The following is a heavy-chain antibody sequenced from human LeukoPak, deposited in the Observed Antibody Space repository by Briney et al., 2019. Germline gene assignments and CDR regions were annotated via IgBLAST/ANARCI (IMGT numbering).Heavy chain of an antibody. CDR1: GFTFSDYY. CDR2: ISSSGSTI. V-gene: IGHV3-11*04. Sequence: PGGSLRLSCAASGFTFSDYYMSWIRQAPGKGLEWVSYISSSGSTIYYADSVKGRFTISRDNAKNSLYLQMNSMRAEDTAVYYCAAGHPYSSSFYYYYSMDVWGKGTTVTVSS. J-gene: IGHJ6*03. D-gene: IGHD6-6*01. CDR3: AAGHPYSSSFYYYYSMDV.